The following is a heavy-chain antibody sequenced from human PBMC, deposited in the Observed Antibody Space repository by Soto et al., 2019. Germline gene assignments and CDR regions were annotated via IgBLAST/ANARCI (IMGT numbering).Heavy chain of an antibody. Sequence: SETLSLTCTVSGGSIKNYYWSWIRQSPGKRLEWIAHIYSSGSAHFSPSPQSRVTISLGPSENQLSLSLASVTAADTAVYYCARNPPGPVDFDVWGPGTLVTVSS. V-gene: IGHV4-59*01. CDR1: GGSIKNYY. CDR3: ARNPPGPVDFDV. J-gene: IGHJ4*02. CDR2: IYSSGSA.